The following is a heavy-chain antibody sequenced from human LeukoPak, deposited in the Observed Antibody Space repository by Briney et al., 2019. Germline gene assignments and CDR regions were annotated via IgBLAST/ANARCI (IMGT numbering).Heavy chain of an antibody. CDR3: AKGIGSRWSGSALVDY. CDR1: GFTFSSYG. CDR2: ISYDGSNK. J-gene: IGHJ4*02. V-gene: IGHV3-30*18. Sequence: GGSLRLSCAASGFTFSSYGMHWVRQAPGKGLEWVAVISYDGSNKYYADSVKGRFTISRDNSKNTLYLQMNSLRAEDTAVYYCAKGIGSRWSGSALVDYWGQGTLVTVSS. D-gene: IGHD1-26*01.